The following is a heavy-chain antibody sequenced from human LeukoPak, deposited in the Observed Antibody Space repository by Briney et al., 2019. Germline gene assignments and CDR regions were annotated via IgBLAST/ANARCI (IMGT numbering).Heavy chain of an antibody. D-gene: IGHD2-8*01. CDR3: ARHANGVFDY. J-gene: IGHJ4*02. Sequence: PWDSLSLTCTVSGDSINRRSYYWAWIRQPPGNGLEWIGSISFGGDTDHNPSLRSRVTITEDMSKNHFSLRLPSVTAADAAVYYCARHANGVFDYWGQGTLVTVSS. CDR1: GDSINRRSYY. CDR2: ISFGGDT. V-gene: IGHV4-39*01.